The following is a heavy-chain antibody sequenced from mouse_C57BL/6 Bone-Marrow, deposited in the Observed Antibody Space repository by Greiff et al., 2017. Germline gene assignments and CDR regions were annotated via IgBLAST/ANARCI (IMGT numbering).Heavy chain of an antibody. CDR2: INPYNGDT. CDR3: ASTAQASYYAMDY. D-gene: IGHD3-2*02. V-gene: IGHV1-20*01. Sequence: EVKLMESGPELVKPGDSVKISCKASGYSFTGYFMNWVMQSHGKSLEWLGRINPYNGDTFYNQKFKGKATLTVDKSSSTAHMELRSLTSEDSAVYYCASTAQASYYAMDYWGQGTSVTVAS. CDR1: GYSFTGYF. J-gene: IGHJ4*01.